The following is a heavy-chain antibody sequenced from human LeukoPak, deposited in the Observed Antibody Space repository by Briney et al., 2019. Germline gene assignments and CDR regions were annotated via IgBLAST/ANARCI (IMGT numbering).Heavy chain of an antibody. CDR2: VYASGNS. CDR1: GGSISSDAYY. Sequence: PSETLSLTCTVSGGSISSDAYYWSWIRQTAGKGLEWIGRVYASGNSNSNPSLKSRVTISMDTSKNQFSLRLTSVTAADTAVYYCARALDNMFTGYAFDIWGQGAMVTVSS. J-gene: IGHJ3*02. CDR3: ARALDNMFTGYAFDI. D-gene: IGHD3-10*02. V-gene: IGHV4-61*02.